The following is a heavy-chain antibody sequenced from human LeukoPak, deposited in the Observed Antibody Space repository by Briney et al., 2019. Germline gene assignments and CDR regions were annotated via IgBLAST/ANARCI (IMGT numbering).Heavy chain of an antibody. CDR2: INPNSGGT. J-gene: IGHJ6*03. D-gene: IGHD5-18*01. Sequence: VASVKVSCKASGYTFTSYYMHWVRQAPGQGLEWMGWINPNSGGTNYAQKFQGRVTMTRDTSISTAYMELSRLRSDDTAVYYCARDRRGYSYEDYYYYMDVWGKGTTVTVSS. CDR1: GYTFTSYY. V-gene: IGHV1-2*02. CDR3: ARDRRGYSYEDYYYYMDV.